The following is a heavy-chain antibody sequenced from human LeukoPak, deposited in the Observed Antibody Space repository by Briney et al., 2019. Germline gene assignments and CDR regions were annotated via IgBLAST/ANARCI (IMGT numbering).Heavy chain of an antibody. J-gene: IGHJ4*02. Sequence: SETLSLTCTVSGGSISSHNWSCIRHPPRRGLEWIGSIYDSGSTNYNPSLNSRVTISVDTSRNPFSLKLSSVTAADTAVYYCARYGYVWGSDYWGQGNLVTVSS. D-gene: IGHD3-16*01. CDR3: ARYGYVWGSDY. CDR1: GGSISSHN. CDR2: IYDSGST. V-gene: IGHV4-59*11.